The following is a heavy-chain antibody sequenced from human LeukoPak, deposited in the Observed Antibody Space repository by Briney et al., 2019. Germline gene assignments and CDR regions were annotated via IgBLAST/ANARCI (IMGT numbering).Heavy chain of an antibody. CDR3: AKERDIINDWYGEFDY. V-gene: IGHV3-23*01. Sequence: GGSLRLSCAASGFTFRSHAMTWVRQAPGEGLEWVSSISSTGSRTFYADSVKGRFTISRDNSKNTLYLQLNSLTAEDTAIYYCAKERDIINDWYGEFDYWGQGTLVTVSS. CDR2: ISSTGSRT. D-gene: IGHD3-10*01. CDR1: GFTFRSHA. J-gene: IGHJ4*02.